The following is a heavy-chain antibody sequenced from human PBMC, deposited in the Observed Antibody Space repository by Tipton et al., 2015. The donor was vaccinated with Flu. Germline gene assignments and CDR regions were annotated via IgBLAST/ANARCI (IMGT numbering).Heavy chain of an antibody. Sequence: SLRLSCAASGFTFSSYWMGWVRQAPGKGLEWVASIKKDGSEKFYLDSVKGRFTISRDNAKNSLNLQMNSLTVEDTAMYYCTREGVWGQGTLVTVSS. D-gene: IGHD2-8*01. J-gene: IGHJ4*02. V-gene: IGHV3-7*01. CDR1: GFTFSSYW. CDR3: TREGV. CDR2: IKKDGSEK.